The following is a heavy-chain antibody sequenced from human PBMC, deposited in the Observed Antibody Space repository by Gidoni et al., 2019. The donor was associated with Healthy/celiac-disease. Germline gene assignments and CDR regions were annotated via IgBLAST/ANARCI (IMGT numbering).Heavy chain of an antibody. CDR1: GYNFTSYA. Sequence: QVPLVQSGAEVKKPGASVKVSCKASGYNFTSYAMHWVRQAPGQRLEWMGWINAGNGNTKYSQKFQGRVTITRDTSASTAYMELSSLRSEDTAVYYCAREDTVQGWVVFDYWGQGTLVTVSS. J-gene: IGHJ4*02. CDR3: AREDTVQGWVVFDY. CDR2: INAGNGNT. V-gene: IGHV1-3*01. D-gene: IGHD6-19*01.